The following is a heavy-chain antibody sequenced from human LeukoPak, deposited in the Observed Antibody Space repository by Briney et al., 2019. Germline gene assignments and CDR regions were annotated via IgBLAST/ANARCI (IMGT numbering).Heavy chain of an antibody. CDR2: IYSGGST. CDR3: ARDLWFGELLGKHYYYGMDV. J-gene: IGHJ6*02. CDR1: GFTVSSNY. Sequence: QPGGSPRLSCAASGFTVSSNYMSWVRQAPGKGLEWVSVIYSGGSTYYADSVKGRFTISRDNSKNTLYLQMNSLRAEDTAVYYCARDLWFGELLGKHYYYGMDVWGQGTTVTVSS. V-gene: IGHV3-66*01. D-gene: IGHD3-10*01.